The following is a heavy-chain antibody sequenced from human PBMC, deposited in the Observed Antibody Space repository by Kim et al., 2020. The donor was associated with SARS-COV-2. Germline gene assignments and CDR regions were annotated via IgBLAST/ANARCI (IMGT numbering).Heavy chain of an antibody. V-gene: IGHV4-59*01. J-gene: IGHJ4*02. Sequence: SETLSLTCTVSGGSISSYYWSWIRQPPGKGLEWIGYIYYSGSTNYNPSLKSRVTISVDTSKNQFSLKLSSVTAADTAVYYCARYSRDGYNLDYFDYWGQG. CDR1: GGSISSYY. CDR2: IYYSGST. D-gene: IGHD5-12*01. CDR3: ARYSRDGYNLDYFDY.